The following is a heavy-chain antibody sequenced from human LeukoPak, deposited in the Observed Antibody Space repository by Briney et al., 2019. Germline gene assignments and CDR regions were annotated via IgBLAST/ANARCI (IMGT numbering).Heavy chain of an antibody. J-gene: IGHJ4*02. CDR2: INGDGSIT. V-gene: IGHV3-74*01. D-gene: IGHD6-6*01. CDR3: RYGSSSGDY. CDR1: GFTFSTSW. Sequence: GGSLRLSCAASGFTFSTSWMNWVRQAPGKGPVWVSRINGDGSITTYADSAKGRFTISRDNAKNALSLQMNSLRAEDTAVYYCRYGSSSGDYWGQGTLVTVSS.